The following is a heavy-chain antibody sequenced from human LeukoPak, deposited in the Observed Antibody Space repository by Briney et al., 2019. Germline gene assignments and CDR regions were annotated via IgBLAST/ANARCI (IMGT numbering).Heavy chain of an antibody. D-gene: IGHD6-19*01. V-gene: IGHV4-34*01. Sequence: SETLSLTCAVYGGSFSGYYWSWVRQPPGKGLEWIGEINHSGSTNYNPSLKSRVTISVDTSKNQFSLKLSSVTAADTAVYYCARAGYSSGWFNYFDYWGQGTLVTVSS. CDR3: ARAGYSSGWFNYFDY. CDR2: INHSGST. J-gene: IGHJ4*02. CDR1: GGSFSGYY.